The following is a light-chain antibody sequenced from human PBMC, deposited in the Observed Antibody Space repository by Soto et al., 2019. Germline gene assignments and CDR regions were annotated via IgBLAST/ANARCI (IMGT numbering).Light chain of an antibody. V-gene: IGLV1-51*01. J-gene: IGLJ2*01. CDR2: DND. CDR3: GTWDSSLSAGV. Sequence: QSVLTQPPSVCAAPGQKVTISCSGSSSNIGNDYVSWYQHLPGTAPKLLIYDNDKRPSGIPDRFSGSKSGTSATLGITGLQTGDEADYYCGTWDSSLSAGVFGGGTKLTVL. CDR1: SSNIGNDY.